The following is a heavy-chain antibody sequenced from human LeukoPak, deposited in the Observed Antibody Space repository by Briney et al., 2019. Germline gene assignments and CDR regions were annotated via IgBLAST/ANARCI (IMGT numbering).Heavy chain of an antibody. D-gene: IGHD3-10*01. Sequence: GSLRLSCAASGFTFSSYAMSWVRQAPGKGLEWIGSIYYSGNTYYNASLKSQVSISIDTSKNQFSLRLTSVTAADTAVYYCARGQTYGSGSYSASDYWGQGTLVTVSS. J-gene: IGHJ4*02. V-gene: IGHV4-38-2*01. CDR1: GFTFSSYA. CDR3: ARGQTYGSGSYSASDY. CDR2: IYYSGNT.